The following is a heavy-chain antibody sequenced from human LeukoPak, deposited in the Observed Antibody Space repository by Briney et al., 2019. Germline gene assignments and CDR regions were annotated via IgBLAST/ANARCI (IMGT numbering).Heavy chain of an antibody. V-gene: IGHV4-59*08. CDR2: IYYTGST. CDR3: ARGVAADYGYYFDY. Sequence: SETLSLTCIVSGGSISTYYWNWIRQPPGKGLEWIGYIYYTGSTNYNPSLRSRVTISVDTSKNQFSLKLTSVTAADTAVYYCARGVAADYGYYFDYWDQGTLVTVSS. CDR1: GGSISTYY. D-gene: IGHD6-25*01. J-gene: IGHJ4*02.